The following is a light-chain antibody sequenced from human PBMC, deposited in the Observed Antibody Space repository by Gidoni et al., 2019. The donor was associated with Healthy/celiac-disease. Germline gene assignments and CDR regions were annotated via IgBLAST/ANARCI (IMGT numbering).Light chain of an antibody. Sequence: EIVLPQSPGTLSFSPGERATLSCRASQSVSSSYLAWYQQKPVQAPRLLIYGASSRATGIPDRFSGSGSGTDFTLTISRLEPEDFAVYYCQQYGSSPYSFXQXTKLEIK. CDR1: QSVSSSY. V-gene: IGKV3-20*01. CDR3: QQYGSSPYS. J-gene: IGKJ2*03. CDR2: GAS.